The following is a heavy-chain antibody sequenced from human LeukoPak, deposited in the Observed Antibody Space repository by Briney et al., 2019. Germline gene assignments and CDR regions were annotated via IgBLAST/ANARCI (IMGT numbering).Heavy chain of an antibody. CDR2: IRRKGHDYAT. CDR3: TRLGGSPPYFDY. V-gene: IGHV3-73*01. CDR1: GFTFSGSA. J-gene: IGHJ4*02. D-gene: IGHD3-16*01. Sequence: TGGSLRLSCAASGFTFSGSAVPWVRQASGGGLEWVGHIRRKGHDYATTFAASVKGRFTITRDDSKNTAYLQMDSLKTEDTAMYFCTRLGGSPPYFDYWGQGTLVTVSS.